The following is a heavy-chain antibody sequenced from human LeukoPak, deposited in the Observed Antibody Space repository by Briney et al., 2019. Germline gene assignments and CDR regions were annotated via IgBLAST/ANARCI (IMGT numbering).Heavy chain of an antibody. CDR3: AGPHYGDSLRGMDV. Sequence: GASVNLSSTPSGGTFTTYVISWVRQAPGQRLGSMGRINPSLSIANYTKKLLGRVTITAAKSTSTPYSPLSSLRSEAPAVPYCAGPHYGDSLRGMDVWGQGTTVTVSS. J-gene: IGHJ6*02. V-gene: IGHV1-69*04. CDR2: INPSLSIA. CDR1: GGTFTTYV. D-gene: IGHD4-17*01.